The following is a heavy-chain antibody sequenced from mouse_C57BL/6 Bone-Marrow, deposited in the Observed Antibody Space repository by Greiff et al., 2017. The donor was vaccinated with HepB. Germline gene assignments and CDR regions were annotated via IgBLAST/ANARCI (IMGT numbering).Heavy chain of an antibody. CDR3: GRGGGLVYFDY. CDR2: IYPRGGST. V-gene: IGHV1-78*01. Sequence: VKLQEPDAELVKPGASVKISCKASGYTFTNYTIHWMKQRPEQGLEWIGKIYPRGGSTKYNEKFKGKATLTADKPSSTAYMQLNSLTSEDSAVYFCGRGGGLVYFDYWGQGTPLTVSA. CDR1: GYTFTNYT. J-gene: IGHJ2*01. D-gene: IGHD1-1*01.